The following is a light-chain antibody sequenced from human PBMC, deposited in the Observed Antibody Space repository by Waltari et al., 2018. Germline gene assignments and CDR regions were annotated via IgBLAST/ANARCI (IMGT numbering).Light chain of an antibody. J-gene: IGLJ3*02. Sequence: QLVLTQSPSASAYLGASNKLTCTLSSGHSSNIIAWLQQQPERGPRYLMKDNSDGTHSKGDDFPVRFSGSRSWAERYLLIPSLQSDDEVDYNCQTGGDGTWVFGGATKLTVL. CDR3: QTGGDGTWV. V-gene: IGLV4-69*01. CDR2: DNSDGTH. CDR1: SGHSSNI.